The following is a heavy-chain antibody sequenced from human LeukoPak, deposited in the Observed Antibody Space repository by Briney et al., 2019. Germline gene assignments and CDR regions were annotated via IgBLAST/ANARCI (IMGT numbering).Heavy chain of an antibody. J-gene: IGHJ4*02. CDR1: GFTFTSSA. D-gene: IGHD3-22*01. Sequence: SVTVSCTASGFTFTSSAVQWVRQARGQRLEWIGWIVVGSGNTNYAQKFQERVTITRDMSTSTAYMELSSLRSEDTAVYYCAAGVWDYYDSSGLDFDYWGQGTLVTVSS. CDR2: IVVGSGNT. V-gene: IGHV1-58*01. CDR3: AAGVWDYYDSSGLDFDY.